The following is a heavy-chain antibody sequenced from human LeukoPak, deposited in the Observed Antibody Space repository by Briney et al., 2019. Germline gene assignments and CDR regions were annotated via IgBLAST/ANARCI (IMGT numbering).Heavy chain of an antibody. CDR3: AKDHDYYDSSGYYYGVDY. J-gene: IGHJ4*02. CDR1: GFTLDDYA. CDR2: ISGDGGST. D-gene: IGHD3-22*01. V-gene: IGHV3-43*02. Sequence: GGSLRLSCAASGFTLDDYAMHWVRQAPGKGLEWVSLISGDGGSTYYADSVKGRFTISRDNSKNSLYLQMNSLRTEDTALYYCAKDHDYYDSSGYYYGVDYWGQGTLVTVSS.